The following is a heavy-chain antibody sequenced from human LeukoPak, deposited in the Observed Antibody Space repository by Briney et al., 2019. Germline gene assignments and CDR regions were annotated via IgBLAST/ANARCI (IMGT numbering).Heavy chain of an antibody. CDR2: ISSSGSII. Sequence: PGGSLRLSCAASGFIFSDYYMNWIRQAPGKGLEWVSYISSSGSIIYYVDSVKGRFTISRDNAKNSLYLQMNSLRAEDTAVYYCARGQDYGDIRGRLIDYWGQGTLVTVSS. CDR1: GFIFSDYY. V-gene: IGHV3-11*01. J-gene: IGHJ4*02. CDR3: ARGQDYGDIRGRLIDY. D-gene: IGHD4-17*01.